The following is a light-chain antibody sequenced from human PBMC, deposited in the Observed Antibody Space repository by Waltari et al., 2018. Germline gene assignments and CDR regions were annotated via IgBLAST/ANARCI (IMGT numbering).Light chain of an antibody. Sequence: SADLRQPPSVSVSPGQTATITCSGASLLKQSAYWHQHKPGQAPVQVIYKDTERPSGIPERFSGSSSGTTVTLTIRGVQAEDEAVYYCQSADSTSSFYLFGAGTRVSV. J-gene: IGLJ1*01. V-gene: IGLV3-25*03. CDR3: QSADSTSSFYL. CDR1: SLLKQS. CDR2: KDT.